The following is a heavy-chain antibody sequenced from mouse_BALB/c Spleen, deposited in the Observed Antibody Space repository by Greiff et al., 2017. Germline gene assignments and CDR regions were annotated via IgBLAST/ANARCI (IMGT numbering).Heavy chain of an antibody. CDR2: IYPGGGYT. CDR1: GYTFTNYW. D-gene: IGHD2-1*01. Sequence: QVQLKESGAELVRPGTSVKISCKASGYTFTNYWLGWVKQRPGHGLEWIGDIYPGGGYTNYNEKFKGKATLTADTSSSTAYMQLSSLTSEDSAVYFCAREEGNYDAMDYWGQGTSVTVSS. CDR3: AREEGNYDAMDY. J-gene: IGHJ4*01. V-gene: IGHV1-63*02.